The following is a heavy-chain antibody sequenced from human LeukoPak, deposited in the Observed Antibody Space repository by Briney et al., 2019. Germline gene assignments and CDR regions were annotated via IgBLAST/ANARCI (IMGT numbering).Heavy chain of an antibody. D-gene: IGHD3-16*01. Sequence: GGSLRLSCAASGFTFTRYWMTWVRQAPGEGLEWVANIKQDGSQKYYVDSVKGRFTISRDNAENSLYLQMSSLRAEDTAVYYCARIGDRGGDFDYWGQGTLVTVSS. V-gene: IGHV3-7*05. CDR3: ARIGDRGGDFDY. CDR1: GFTFTRYW. CDR2: IKQDGSQK. J-gene: IGHJ4*02.